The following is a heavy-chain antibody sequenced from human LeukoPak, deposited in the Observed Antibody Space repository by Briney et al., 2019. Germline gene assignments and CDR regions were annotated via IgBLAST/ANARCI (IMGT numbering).Heavy chain of an antibody. CDR1: GYTFTSYG. CDR3: ARAIPSSSWYAVKGPPGYYFDY. V-gene: IGHV1-18*01. CDR2: ISAYNGNT. D-gene: IGHD6-13*01. J-gene: IGHJ4*01. Sequence: ASVKVSCKASGYTFTSYGISWVRQAPGQGLEWMGWISAYNGNTNYAQKLQGRVTMTTDTSTSTAYMELRSLRSDDTAVYYCARAIPSSSWYAVKGPPGYYFDYWGQEPWSPSPQ.